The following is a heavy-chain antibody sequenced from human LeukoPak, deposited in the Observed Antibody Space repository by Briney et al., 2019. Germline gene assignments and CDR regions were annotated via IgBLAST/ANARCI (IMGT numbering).Heavy chain of an antibody. CDR1: GYTFTSYY. CDR3: ARVIGSVADFDY. CDR2: ISAYKGKK. D-gene: IGHD6-19*01. V-gene: IGHV1-18*04. J-gene: IGHJ4*02. Sequence: ASVKVSCKASGYTFTSYYMHWVRQAPGQGLEWMGWISAYKGKKHSAQNLQGRVTMTTDTSTSTAYMELRSLRSDDTAVYYCARVIGSVADFDYWGQGTLVTVSS.